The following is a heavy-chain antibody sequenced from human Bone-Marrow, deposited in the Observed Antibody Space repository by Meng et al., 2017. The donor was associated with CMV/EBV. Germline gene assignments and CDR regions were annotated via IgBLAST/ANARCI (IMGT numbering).Heavy chain of an antibody. V-gene: IGHV1-69*16. J-gene: IGHJ3*02. D-gene: IGHD2-2*01. CDR3: ASRKDIVVVPAASDAFDI. Sequence: SVKVSCKASGGTFSSYTISWVRQAPGQGLEWMGRIIPILGTANYAQKFQGRVTITTDESTSTAYMELSSLRSEDTAVYYCASRKDIVVVPAASDAFDIWGQGKMVTVSS. CDR1: GGTFSSYT. CDR2: IIPILGTA.